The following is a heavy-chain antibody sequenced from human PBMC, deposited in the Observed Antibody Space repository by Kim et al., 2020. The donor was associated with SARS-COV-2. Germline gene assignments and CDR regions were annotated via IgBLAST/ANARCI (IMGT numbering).Heavy chain of an antibody. V-gene: IGHV3-72*01. CDR2: TRNKVYSYTT. Sequence: GGSLRLSCAASGFTFSDYYMDWVRQAPGKGLEWVGRTRNKVYSYTTEYAASVKGRFTISRDDSKNSLYLQMNSRKTEDTAMYYCARSYKDRDWFDPWGQGTLVTVSS. CDR3: ARSYKDRDWFDP. CDR1: GFTFSDYY. D-gene: IGHD3-10*01. J-gene: IGHJ5*02.